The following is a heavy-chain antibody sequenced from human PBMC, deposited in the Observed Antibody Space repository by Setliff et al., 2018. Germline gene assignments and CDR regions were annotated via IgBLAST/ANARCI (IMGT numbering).Heavy chain of an antibody. CDR1: GYTFTNYG. CDR3: ARGSGRYWYFDL. D-gene: IGHD6-19*01. J-gene: IGHJ2*01. CDR2: IGAYNGNT. V-gene: IGHV1-18*01. Sequence: ASVKVSCKASGYTFTNYGVTWVRQAPGQGLEWMGWIGAYNGNTYNAHKFQGRVTMTRDTSTSTVYMELSSLRSEDTAVYYCARGSGRYWYFDLWGRGTLVTVS.